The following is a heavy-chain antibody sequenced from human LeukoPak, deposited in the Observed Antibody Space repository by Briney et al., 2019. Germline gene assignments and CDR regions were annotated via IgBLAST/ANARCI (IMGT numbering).Heavy chain of an antibody. Sequence: PGGSLRLSCAASGFTLSTYWMTWVRQAPGKGLEWVANIKQDGSENYYVDSVKGRFTVSRDNAKNSLYLQMNSLGAEDTAVYYCARGSAWSRHWGQGTLVSVSS. CDR1: GFTLSTYW. CDR2: IKQDGSEN. J-gene: IGHJ4*02. CDR3: ARGSAWSRH. D-gene: IGHD3-3*01. V-gene: IGHV3-7*04.